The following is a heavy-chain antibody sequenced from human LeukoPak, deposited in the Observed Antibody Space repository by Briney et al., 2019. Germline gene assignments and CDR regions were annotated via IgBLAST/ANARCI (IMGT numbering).Heavy chain of an antibody. CDR1: GFTFGDYY. Sequence: GGSLRLSCAASGFTFGDYYMSWIRQAPGKGLEWVSYISSSGSTIYYADSVKGRFTISRDNAKNSLYLQMNSLTAEDTAVYYSARVSRIAPSDYWGQGTLVTVSS. D-gene: IGHD6-13*01. V-gene: IGHV3-11*01. J-gene: IGHJ4*02. CDR3: ARVSRIAPSDY. CDR2: ISSSGSTI.